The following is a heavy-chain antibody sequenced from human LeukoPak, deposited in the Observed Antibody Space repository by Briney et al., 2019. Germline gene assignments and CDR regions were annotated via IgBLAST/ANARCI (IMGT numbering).Heavy chain of an antibody. D-gene: IGHD3-22*01. CDR1: GISFSTSG. CDR2: IRSDGSNK. Sequence: GGSLRLSCAASGISFSTSGMHWVRQSPGKGLEWVTFIRSDGSNKYYAESVKGRFTISRDNAKNSLYLQMNSLRAEDTAVYYCARVVVITRGDAFDIWGQGTMVTVSS. CDR3: ARVVVITRGDAFDI. J-gene: IGHJ3*02. V-gene: IGHV3-30*02.